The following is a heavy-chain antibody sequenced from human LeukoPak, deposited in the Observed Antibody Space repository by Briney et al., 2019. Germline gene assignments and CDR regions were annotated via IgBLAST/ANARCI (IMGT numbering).Heavy chain of an antibody. CDR3: ARETWSGENKILGDY. CDR1: GFTFSQHG. CDR2: IRYDGSET. V-gene: IGHV3-33*01. J-gene: IGHJ4*02. D-gene: IGHD3-10*01. Sequence: PGRSLRLSCAASGFTFSQHGIHWVRQAPGKGLEWVAVIRYDGSETYYAESVKGRFTISRDNSKDTLYLQMNSLRDDDTALYFCARETWSGENKILGDYSGQGTPVTVFS.